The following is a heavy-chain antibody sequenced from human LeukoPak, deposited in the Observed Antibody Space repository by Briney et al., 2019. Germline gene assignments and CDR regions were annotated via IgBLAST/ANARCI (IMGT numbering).Heavy chain of an antibody. V-gene: IGHV1-69*04. D-gene: IGHD1-1*01. CDR1: GGTFSSYA. CDR2: IIPILGIA. J-gene: IGHJ4*02. CDR3: ARDQTLEGTSDH. Sequence: SVKVSCKASGGTFSSYAISWMRQAPGQGLEWMGRIIPILGIANYAQKFQGRVTITADKSTSTAYMELSSLRSEDTAVYYCARDQTLEGTSDHWGQGTLVTVSS.